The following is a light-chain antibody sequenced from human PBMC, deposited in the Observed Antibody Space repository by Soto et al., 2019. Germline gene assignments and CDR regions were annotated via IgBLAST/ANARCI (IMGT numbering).Light chain of an antibody. CDR1: SSDIGGYNS. CDR2: DVS. J-gene: IGLJ2*01. V-gene: IGLV2-14*01. CDR3: SSYTSNSALVL. Sequence: QSALTQPASVSGSPGQSITISCTGTSSDIGGYNSVSWYQQHPGKAPKLMIYDVSYRPSGVSNRFSGSKSGNTASLTISGLQAEDEADYYCSSYTSNSALVLFGGGTKLTVL.